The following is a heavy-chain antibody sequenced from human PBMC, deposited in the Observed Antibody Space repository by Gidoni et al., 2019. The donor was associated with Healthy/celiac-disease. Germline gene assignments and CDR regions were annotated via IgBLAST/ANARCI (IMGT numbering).Heavy chain of an antibody. CDR3: ARGGTYYYDSSGYYRFDY. CDR1: GYTFTSYD. V-gene: IGHV1-3*01. Sequence: QVQLVQSGAEVKKPGASVKVSCKASGYTFTSYDMHWVRQAPGQRFEWMGWINAGNGNTKYSQKFQGRVTITRDTSASTAYRELSSLRSEDTAVYYCARGGTYYYDSSGYYRFDYWGQGTLVTVSS. J-gene: IGHJ4*02. CDR2: INAGNGNT. D-gene: IGHD3-22*01.